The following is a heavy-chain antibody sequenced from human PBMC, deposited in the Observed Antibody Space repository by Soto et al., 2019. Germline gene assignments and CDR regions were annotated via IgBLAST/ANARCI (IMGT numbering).Heavy chain of an antibody. CDR3: ASDGLSTYYDFWSGYYPVNYYYYMDV. J-gene: IGHJ6*03. CDR2: INPNSGGT. Sequence: ASVKVSCKASGYTFTGYYMHWVRQAPGQGLEWKGWINPNSGGTNYAQKIQGWVTMTRDTSISTAYMELSRLRSDDTAVYYCASDGLSTYYDFWSGYYPVNYYYYMDVWGKGTTVTVSS. D-gene: IGHD3-3*01. V-gene: IGHV1-2*04. CDR1: GYTFTGYY.